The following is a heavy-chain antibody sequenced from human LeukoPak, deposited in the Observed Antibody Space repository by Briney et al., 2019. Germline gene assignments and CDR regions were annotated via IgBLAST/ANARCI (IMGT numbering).Heavy chain of an antibody. CDR1: GDSISSYY. Sequence: SETLSLTCTVSGDSISSYYWSWIRQPPGKGLEWIGYIYYSGSTNYNPSLKSRVTISVDTSKNQFSLKLSSATAADTAVYYCATQYCSSTSGSYPFDPWGQRTLVTVSS. V-gene: IGHV4-59*01. CDR2: IYYSGST. D-gene: IGHD2-2*01. CDR3: ATQYCSSTSGSYPFDP. J-gene: IGHJ5*02.